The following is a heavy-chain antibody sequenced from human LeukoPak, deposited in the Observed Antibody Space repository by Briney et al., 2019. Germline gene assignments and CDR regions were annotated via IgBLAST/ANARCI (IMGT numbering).Heavy chain of an antibody. J-gene: IGHJ4*02. CDR3: ATIEVPGYCSGGSCYSSLYYFDY. CDR2: FDPEDGET. V-gene: IGHV1-24*01. CDR1: GYTLTELC. D-gene: IGHD2-15*01. Sequence: ASVKVCCKVSGYTLTELCMHWVRQAPGKGLEWMGGFDPEDGETIYAQKFQGRVTMTEDTSTDTAYMELSSLRSEDTAVYYCATIEVPGYCSGGSCYSSLYYFDYWGQGTLVTASS.